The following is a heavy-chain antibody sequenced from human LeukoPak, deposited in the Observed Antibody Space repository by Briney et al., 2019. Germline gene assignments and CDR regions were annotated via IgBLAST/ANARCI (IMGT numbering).Heavy chain of an antibody. V-gene: IGHV3-15*01. CDR1: GFTFSNAW. J-gene: IGHJ4*02. CDR3: TTGASSWVRGYYFDY. D-gene: IGHD6-13*01. Sequence: GGSLRLSWAASGFTFSNAWMSWVRQAPGKGLNWFGRIKSKTDGGTTDYAAPVKGRFTISRDDSKNTLYLQMNSLKTEDTAVYYCTTGASSWVRGYYFDYWGQGTLVTVSS. CDR2: IKSKTDGGTT.